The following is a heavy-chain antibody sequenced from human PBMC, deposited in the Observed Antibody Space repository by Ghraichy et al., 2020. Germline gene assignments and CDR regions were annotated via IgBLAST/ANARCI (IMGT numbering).Heavy chain of an antibody. CDR3: ARRMYYYDSSPDY. Sequence: SETLSLTCTVSGGSISSSSYYWGWIRQPPGKGLEWIGSIYYSGSTYYNPSLKSRVTISVDTSKNQFSLKLSSVTAADTAVYYCARRMYYYDSSPDYWGQGTLVTVSS. CDR2: IYYSGST. J-gene: IGHJ4*02. D-gene: IGHD3-22*01. CDR1: GGSISSSSYY. V-gene: IGHV4-39*01.